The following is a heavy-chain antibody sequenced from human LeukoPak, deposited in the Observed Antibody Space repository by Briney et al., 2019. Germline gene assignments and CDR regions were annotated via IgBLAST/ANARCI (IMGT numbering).Heavy chain of an antibody. CDR2: INHSGST. V-gene: IGHV4-34*01. CDR1: GGSFSGYY. Sequence: SETLSLTCAVYGGSFSGYYWSWIRQPPGKGLEWIGEINHSGSTNYNPSLKSRVTISVDTSKNQFSLKLSSVTAADTAVYYCARGDYGDFSPFDPWGQGTLVTVSS. J-gene: IGHJ5*02. D-gene: IGHD4-17*01. CDR3: ARGDYGDFSPFDP.